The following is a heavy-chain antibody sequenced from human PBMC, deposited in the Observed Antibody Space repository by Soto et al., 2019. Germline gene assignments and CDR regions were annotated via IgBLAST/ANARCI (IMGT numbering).Heavy chain of an antibody. Sequence: PSETLSLTCTVSGISISRYYWSWIRQPPGKGLEWIGYMYDSGSTDYNPSLKSRVTISVDTSKNQFSLKLNSVTAADTAVYYCARRAVGGATEGHWFDPWGPGTLVTVSS. V-gene: IGHV4-59*01. J-gene: IGHJ5*02. CDR2: MYDSGST. D-gene: IGHD1-26*01. CDR1: GISISRYY. CDR3: ARRAVGGATEGHWFDP.